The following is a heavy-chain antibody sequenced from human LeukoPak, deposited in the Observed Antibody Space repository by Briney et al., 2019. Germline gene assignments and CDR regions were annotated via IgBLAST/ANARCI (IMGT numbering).Heavy chain of an antibody. J-gene: IGHJ4*02. CDR3: AREVPMYSSGWRPFDY. Sequence: SETLSLTCAVYGGSLSGYYWSWIRRPPGKGLEWIGEINHSGSTNYNPSLKSRVTISVDTSKNRFSLKLSSVTAADTAVYYCAREVPMYSSGWRPFDYWGQGTLVTVSS. CDR2: INHSGST. V-gene: IGHV4-34*01. D-gene: IGHD6-19*01. CDR1: GGSLSGYY.